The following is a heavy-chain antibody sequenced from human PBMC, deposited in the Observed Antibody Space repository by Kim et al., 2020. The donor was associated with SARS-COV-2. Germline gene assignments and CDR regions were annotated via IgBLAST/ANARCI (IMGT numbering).Heavy chain of an antibody. D-gene: IGHD3-3*01. CDR2: INHSGST. CDR1: GGSFSGYY. CDR3: ARGSRYCSSTSCSQYYDFWSGYHNWFDP. J-gene: IGHJ5*02. Sequence: SETLSLTCAVYGGSFSGYYWSWIRQPPGKGLEWIGEINHSGSTNYNPSLKSRVTISVDTSKNQFSLKLSSVTAADTAVYYCARGSRYCSSTSCSQYYDFWSGYHNWFDPWGQGTLVTVSS. V-gene: IGHV4-34*01.